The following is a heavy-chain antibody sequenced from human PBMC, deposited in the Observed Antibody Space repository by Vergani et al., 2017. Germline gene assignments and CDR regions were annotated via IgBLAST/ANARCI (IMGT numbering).Heavy chain of an antibody. CDR3: VRDRGLCAGGRCYTEAWDY. D-gene: IGHD2-2*02. CDR1: GFALNRHA. J-gene: IGHJ4*02. Sequence: QVQLVESGGGVVQPGTSLRLSCVVSGFALNRHAMYWVRQAPGKELEWVVGISFDGTNEYYPDLVKGRFTISRDIAKNTLHLQVRSLRLEDTGVYHCVRDRGLCAGGRCYTEAWDYWGQGTPVTVSS. CDR2: ISFDGTNE. V-gene: IGHV3-30-3*01.